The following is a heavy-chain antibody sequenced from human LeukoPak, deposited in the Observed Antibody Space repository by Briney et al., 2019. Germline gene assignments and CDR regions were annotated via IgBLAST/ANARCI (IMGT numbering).Heavy chain of an antibody. Sequence: GGSLRLSCAASGFTFSSYGMNWVRQAPGKGLEWVSSISSSSSYIYYADSVKGRFTISRDNAKNSLYLQMNSLRAEDTAVYYCARDPLWFGELAPDAFDIWGQGTMVTVSS. J-gene: IGHJ3*02. CDR2: ISSSSSYI. D-gene: IGHD3-10*01. V-gene: IGHV3-21*01. CDR3: ARDPLWFGELAPDAFDI. CDR1: GFTFSSYG.